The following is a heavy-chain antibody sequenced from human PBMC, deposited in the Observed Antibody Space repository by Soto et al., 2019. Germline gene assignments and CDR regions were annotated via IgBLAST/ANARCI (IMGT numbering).Heavy chain of an antibody. Sequence: SGGSLRLSCAASGFSFSTYRMHWVRQSPGKGLVWVSRIDHDGRSTSYADSVKGRFTISRDTATNTLYLQMNSLTVEDTGVYYCVRKAGASYMPAEYFQHWGQGTLVTVSS. CDR1: GFSFSTYR. V-gene: IGHV3-74*01. D-gene: IGHD2-2*01. J-gene: IGHJ1*01. CDR3: VRKAGASYMPAEYFQH. CDR2: IDHDGRST.